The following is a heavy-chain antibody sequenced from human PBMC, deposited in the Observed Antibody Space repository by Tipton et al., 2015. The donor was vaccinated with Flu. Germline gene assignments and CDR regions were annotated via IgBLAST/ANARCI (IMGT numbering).Heavy chain of an antibody. D-gene: IGHD3-9*01. CDR1: GSTFHDAW. CDR3: ISDVGVLRYAG. CDR2: ILSKTDGGTT. J-gene: IGHJ4*02. Sequence: GSLRLSCTASGSTFHDAWMSWVRQAPGKGLEWVGRILSKTDGGTTDYAAPVKGRFTISRDDSKNTVYLQMSSLKTEDTAMYYCISDVGVLRYAGWGQGTLVTVSS. V-gene: IGHV3-15*01.